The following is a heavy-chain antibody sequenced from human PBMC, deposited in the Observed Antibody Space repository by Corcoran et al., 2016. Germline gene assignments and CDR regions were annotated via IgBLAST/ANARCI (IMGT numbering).Heavy chain of an antibody. D-gene: IGHD1-26*01. CDR3: AGGGGSYPEYFQH. Sequence: QHQLVPSGAAVKKPGASVTVSCKASVYTFTSYGISWVLQAPAPGLEWMGWISAYNGNTNYAQKLQGRVTMNTHTSTSTAYMELRNLRSDDTAVYYFAGGGGSYPEYFQHWGQGTMVTVSS. CDR2: ISAYNGNT. J-gene: IGHJ1*01. V-gene: IGHV1-18*01. CDR1: VYTFTSYG.